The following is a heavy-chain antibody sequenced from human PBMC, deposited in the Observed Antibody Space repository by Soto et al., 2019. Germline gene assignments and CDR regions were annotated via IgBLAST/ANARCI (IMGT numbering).Heavy chain of an antibody. CDR3: ARDQLGTYCGGDCYSGFVDY. CDR1: GGTFSSYT. D-gene: IGHD2-21*02. CDR2: IIPILGIA. V-gene: IGHV1-69*08. Sequence: QVQLVQSGAEVKKPGSSVKVSCKASGGTFSSYTISWVRQAPGQGLEWMGRIIPILGIANYAQKFQGRVTMTADKATSTAYMELSRLRSEDTAVYYCARDQLGTYCGGDCYSGFVDYWGQGTLVTVSS. J-gene: IGHJ4*02.